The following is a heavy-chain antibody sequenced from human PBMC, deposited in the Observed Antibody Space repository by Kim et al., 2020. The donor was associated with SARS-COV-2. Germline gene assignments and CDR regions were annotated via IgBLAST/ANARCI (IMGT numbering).Heavy chain of an antibody. V-gene: IGHV1-69*13. CDR2: IIPIFGTA. CDR3: ARDSTFWNFEDRPWESLALRVAGLAFDY. CDR1: GGTFSSYA. J-gene: IGHJ4*02. Sequence: SVKVSCKASGGTFSSYAISWVRQAPGQGLEWMGGIIPIFGTANYAQKFQGRVTITADESTSTAYMELSSLRSEDTAVYYCARDSTFWNFEDRPWESLALRVAGLAFDYWGQGTLVTVSS. D-gene: IGHD1-7*01.